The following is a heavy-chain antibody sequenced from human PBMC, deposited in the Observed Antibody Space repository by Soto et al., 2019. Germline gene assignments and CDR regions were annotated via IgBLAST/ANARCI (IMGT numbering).Heavy chain of an antibody. V-gene: IGHV1-18*01. CDR3: ARDEVPAANWLDR. CDR2: ISGYNGNT. CDR1: GYIFINYG. J-gene: IGHJ5*02. Sequence: QVQLVQSGAEVKKPGASVKVSCKASGYIFINYGITWVRQAPGQGLEWMGWISGYNGNTKYADKLPGRVTMTTDTSTTTAYMELRSLRSDDTAVYYCARDEVPAANWLDRWGQGTLVTVSS. D-gene: IGHD2-2*01.